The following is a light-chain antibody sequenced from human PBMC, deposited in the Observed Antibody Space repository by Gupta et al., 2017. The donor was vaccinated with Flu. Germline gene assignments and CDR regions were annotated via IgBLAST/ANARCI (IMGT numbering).Light chain of an antibody. CDR3: QAWDSTTKV. CDR2: QDN. J-gene: IGLJ3*02. Sequence: SPGQTARITCSGNKLGERYACWYQQKPGQSPVVVIYQDNKRPPRIPERFSGSNSGNTATLTITGTQSIDEADYYCQAWDSTTKVFGGGTKLTVL. V-gene: IGLV3-1*01. CDR1: KLGERY.